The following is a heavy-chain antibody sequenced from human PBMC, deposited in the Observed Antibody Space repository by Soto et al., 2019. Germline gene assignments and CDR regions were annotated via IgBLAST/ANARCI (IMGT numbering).Heavy chain of an antibody. Sequence: SETLSLTCTVSGGSISSGGYYWSWIRQHPGKGLEWIGYIYYIGSTYYNPSLKSRVSISVDTSKNQFSLKLSSVTAADTVVYYCARFYMVRGVMGAFDIWGQGTMVTVSS. CDR1: GGSISSGGYY. CDR2: IYYIGST. CDR3: ARFYMVRGVMGAFDI. V-gene: IGHV4-31*03. J-gene: IGHJ3*02. D-gene: IGHD3-10*01.